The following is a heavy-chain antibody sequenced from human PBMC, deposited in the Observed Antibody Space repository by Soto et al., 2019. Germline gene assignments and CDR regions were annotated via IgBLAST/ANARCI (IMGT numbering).Heavy chain of an antibody. J-gene: IGHJ6*02. V-gene: IGHV3-23*01. CDR3: AEGRSLRVDYYYYGMDV. Sequence: EVQLLESGGGLVQPGGSLRLSCAASGFTFSSYAMSWVRQAPGKGLEWVSAISGSGGSTYYADSVKGRFTISRDNSKNTLYLQMNSLRAEDTAVYYCAEGRSLRVDYYYYGMDVWGQGTTVTVSS. CDR2: ISGSGGST. CDR1: GFTFSSYA. D-gene: IGHD3-16*01.